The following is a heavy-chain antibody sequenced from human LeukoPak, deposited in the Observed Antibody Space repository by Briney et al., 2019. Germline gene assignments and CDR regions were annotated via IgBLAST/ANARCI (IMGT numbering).Heavy chain of an antibody. Sequence: ASVKLSCKASGYTFTGYYMHWVRQAPGQGLEWMGWINPNIGGTNYAQNFQGRVTMTRDTPISTAYMELSRLRSDDTAVYYCARGKRGVVPAATGNIDNWGQGTLVTVSS. CDR2: INPNIGGT. V-gene: IGHV1-2*02. CDR3: ARGKRGVVPAATGNIDN. J-gene: IGHJ4*02. D-gene: IGHD2-2*01. CDR1: GYTFTGYY.